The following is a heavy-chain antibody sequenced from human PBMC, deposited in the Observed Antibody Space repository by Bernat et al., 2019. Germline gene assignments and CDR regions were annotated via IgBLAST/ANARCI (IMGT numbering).Heavy chain of an antibody. CDR1: GFIVSSNY. D-gene: IGHD1-26*01. CDR3: AKDRGGGSYFDY. J-gene: IGHJ4*02. CDR2: IRYDGSNK. Sequence: VQLVETGGGLIQPGGSLRLSCAASGFIVSSNYMSWVRQAPGKGLEWVAFIRYDGSNKYYADSVKGRFTISRDNSKNTLYLQINSLRAEDTAVYYCAKDRGGGSYFDYWGQGTLVTVSS. V-gene: IGHV3-30*02.